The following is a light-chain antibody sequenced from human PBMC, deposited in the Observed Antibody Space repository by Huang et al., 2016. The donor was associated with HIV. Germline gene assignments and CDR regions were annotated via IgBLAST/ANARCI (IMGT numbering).Light chain of an antibody. CDR1: QSVLSSSNNKNY. Sequence: DIVMTQSPDSLTVSLGERATFICRSSQSVLSSSNNKNYLAWYQQKPRQPPRLLIYWASTRESGVPDRFSGSGSGTDFTLTISSLQAEDVAFYYCQQYYSPPWTFGQGTKVEIK. CDR2: WAS. J-gene: IGKJ1*01. V-gene: IGKV4-1*01. CDR3: QQYYSPPWT.